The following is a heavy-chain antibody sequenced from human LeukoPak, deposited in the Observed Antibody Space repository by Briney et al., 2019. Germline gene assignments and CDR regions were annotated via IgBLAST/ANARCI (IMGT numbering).Heavy chain of an antibody. CDR3: APAGGSSGWYALHY. V-gene: IGHV1-2*02. Sequence: ASVKVSCKASGYTFTGYYMHWVRQAPGQGLEWMGWINPNSGGTNYAQKFQGRVTMTRDTSISTAYMEQSRLRSDDTAVYYCAPAGGSSGWYALHYWGQGTLVTVSS. CDR2: INPNSGGT. D-gene: IGHD6-19*01. J-gene: IGHJ4*02. CDR1: GYTFTGYY.